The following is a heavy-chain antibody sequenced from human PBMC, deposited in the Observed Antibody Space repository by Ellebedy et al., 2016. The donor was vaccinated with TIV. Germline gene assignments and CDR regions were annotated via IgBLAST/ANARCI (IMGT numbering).Heavy chain of an antibody. CDR2: IKQDGSEK. CDR3: AKEGYSSGWYG. D-gene: IGHD6-19*01. J-gene: IGHJ4*02. Sequence: GESLKISCAASGFTFSSYWMSWVRQAPGKGLEWVANIKQDGSEKYYVDSVKGRFTISRDNAKNSLYLQMNSLRAEDTAVYYCAKEGYSSGWYGWGQGTLVTVSS. V-gene: IGHV3-7*01. CDR1: GFTFSSYW.